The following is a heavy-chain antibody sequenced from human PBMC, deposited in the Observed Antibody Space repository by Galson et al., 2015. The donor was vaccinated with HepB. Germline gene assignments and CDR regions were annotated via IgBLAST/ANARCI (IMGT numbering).Heavy chain of an antibody. V-gene: IGHV1-24*01. Sequence: SVKVSCKVSGYALSELSIHWVRLPPGKGLEWMGGFDPEDGEPFYAQKFEDRLIMTEDTSSDTAYMELSSLRSEDTATYYRGTDGGYNGVWYSFDFWGQGALVIVSS. CDR2: FDPEDGEP. D-gene: IGHD2-8*01. CDR1: GYALSELS. CDR3: GTDGGYNGVWYSFDF. J-gene: IGHJ4*02.